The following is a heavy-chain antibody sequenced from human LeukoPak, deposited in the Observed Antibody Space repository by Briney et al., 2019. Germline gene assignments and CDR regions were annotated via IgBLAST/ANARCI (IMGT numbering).Heavy chain of an antibody. J-gene: IGHJ4*02. V-gene: IGHV3-48*01. CDR1: GFSISNYN. CDR2: ISITSNTI. Sequence: PGGSLRHSCAASGFSISNYNMNWVRQAPGKGLQWISYISITSNTIYYADSVRGRFTISRDNGQNSLYLQKNSLRAEDTAVYYSSLGARHSTDYSGQGTLVTVSS. D-gene: IGHD6-6*01. CDR3: SLGARHSTDY.